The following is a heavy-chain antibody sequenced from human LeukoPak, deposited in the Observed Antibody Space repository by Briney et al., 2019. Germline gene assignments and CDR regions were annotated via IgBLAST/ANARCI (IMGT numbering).Heavy chain of an antibody. V-gene: IGHV3-23*01. CDR2: ISKSGDST. D-gene: IGHD3-16*02. J-gene: IGHJ4*02. Sequence: TGGSLRLSCAASGFTFSSYAISWVRQAPGKGLEWVSAISKSGDSTYYADSVKGRFTISRDNSKNTLYLQMNSLRAEDTAVYYCAKDGGWGYVWGSYRPTEIDYWGQGTLVTVSS. CDR1: GFTFSSYA. CDR3: AKDGGWGYVWGSYRPTEIDY.